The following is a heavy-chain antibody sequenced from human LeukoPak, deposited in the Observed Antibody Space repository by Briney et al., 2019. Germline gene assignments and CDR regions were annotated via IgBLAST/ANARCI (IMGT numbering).Heavy chain of an antibody. CDR2: ISGSGGST. V-gene: IGHV3-23*01. CDR1: GFAFSSYA. J-gene: IGHJ4*02. CDR3: AKGSIAVAGSHIDY. D-gene: IGHD6-19*01. Sequence: PGGSLRLSCAASGFAFSSYAMSWVRQAPGKGLEWVSAISGSGGSTYYADSVKGRFTISRDNSKNTLYLQMNSLRAEDTAVYYCAKGSIAVAGSHIDYWGQGTLVTVSS.